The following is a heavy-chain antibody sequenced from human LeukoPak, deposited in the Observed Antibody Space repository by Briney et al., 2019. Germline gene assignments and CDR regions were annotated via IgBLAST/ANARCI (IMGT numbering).Heavy chain of an antibody. CDR3: ARDHNGYVWD. V-gene: IGHV4-59*01. CDR1: GGSISSYY. CDR2: IYYSGST. D-gene: IGHD3-16*01. J-gene: IGHJ4*02. Sequence: NTSETLSLTCTVSGGSISSYYWSWIRQPPGKVLGWIGYIYYSGSTNYNPSLKSRVTISVDTSKNQFSLKLSSVTAADTAVYYCARDHNGYVWDWGQGTLVTVSS.